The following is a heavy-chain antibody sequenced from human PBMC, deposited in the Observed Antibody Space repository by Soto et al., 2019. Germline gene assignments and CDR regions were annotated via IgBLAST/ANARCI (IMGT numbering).Heavy chain of an antibody. CDR3: AKTVIYYYYGMDV. V-gene: IGHV3-48*03. J-gene: IGHJ6*02. CDR2: ISSSGSTI. D-gene: IGHD4-17*01. CDR1: GFTFSSYE. Sequence: SLRLSCAASGFTFSSYEMNWVRQAPGKGLEWVSYISSSGSTIYYADSVKGRFTISRDNSKNTLYLQMNSLRAEDTAVYYCAKTVIYYYYGMDVWGQGTTVTISS.